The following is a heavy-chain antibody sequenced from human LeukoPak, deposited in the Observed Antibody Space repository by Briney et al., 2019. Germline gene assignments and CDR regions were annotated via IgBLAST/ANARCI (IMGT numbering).Heavy chain of an antibody. CDR3: ARGPMYYYDSSGPRDWYFDL. D-gene: IGHD3-22*01. J-gene: IGHJ2*01. CDR2: IYYSGST. CDR1: GGSISSYY. Sequence: SETLSLTCTVSGGSISSYYWSWIRQPPGKGLEWIGYIYYSGSTNYNPSLKSRVTMSVDTSKNQFSLKLSSVTAADTAVYYCARGPMYYYDSSGPRDWYFDLWGRGTLVTVSS. V-gene: IGHV4-59*12.